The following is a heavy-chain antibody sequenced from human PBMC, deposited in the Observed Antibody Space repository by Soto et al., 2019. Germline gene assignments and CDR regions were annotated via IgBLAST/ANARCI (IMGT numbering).Heavy chain of an antibody. Sequence: ASVKVSCKASGYTFTGYYMHWVRQAPGQGLEWMGWINPNSGGTNYAQKFQGRVTMTRDTSISTAYMELSRLRSDDTAVYYCARQLGPFVYYFDYWGQGTLVTVSS. V-gene: IGHV1-2*02. J-gene: IGHJ4*02. CDR2: INPNSGGT. D-gene: IGHD3-16*01. CDR3: ARQLGPFVYYFDY. CDR1: GYTFTGYY.